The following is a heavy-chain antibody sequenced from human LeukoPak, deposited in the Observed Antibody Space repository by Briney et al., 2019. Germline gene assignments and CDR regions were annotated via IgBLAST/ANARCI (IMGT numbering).Heavy chain of an antibody. Sequence: GGSLRLSCAASGFTFSYFAMTWVRQAPGKGLEWVSAISGSGGRTYYADSVKGRFTISRDNSKNTLYLQMSSLTAADTAVYYCAKDRSIGTYYTFDHWGQGTLVTVSS. CDR3: AKDRSIGTYYTFDH. CDR2: ISGSGGRT. D-gene: IGHD1-26*01. CDR1: GFTFSYFA. J-gene: IGHJ4*02. V-gene: IGHV3-23*01.